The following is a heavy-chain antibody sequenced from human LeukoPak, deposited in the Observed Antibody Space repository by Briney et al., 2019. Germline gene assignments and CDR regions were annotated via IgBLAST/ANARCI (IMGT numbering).Heavy chain of an antibody. CDR1: GGSVYTSDYY. J-gene: IGHJ4*02. V-gene: IGHV4-39*06. CDR2: IFYTGET. Sequence: SETLSLTCTVSGGSVYTSDYYWGWVRQPPGKGPEWIGDIFYTGETNYNPSLKSRVSISIDTSKTQFPLKLTSVTAADTAVYYCARVFDSWGQGTLVTVCS. CDR3: ARVFDS.